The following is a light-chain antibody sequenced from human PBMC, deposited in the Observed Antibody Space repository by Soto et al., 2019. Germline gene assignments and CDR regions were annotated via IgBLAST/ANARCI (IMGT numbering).Light chain of an antibody. CDR1: SSNIGGNS. CDR3: GSWDSSLSAYV. CDR2: DDN. Sequence: SVLTQPPSVSAAPGQKVPISCSGSSSNIGGNSVSWYQQLPGTAPKLLIYDDNKRPSGISDRFSGSKSGTSATLGITGFQTGDEADYYCGSWDSSLSAYVFGPGTKVTV. V-gene: IGLV1-51*01. J-gene: IGLJ1*01.